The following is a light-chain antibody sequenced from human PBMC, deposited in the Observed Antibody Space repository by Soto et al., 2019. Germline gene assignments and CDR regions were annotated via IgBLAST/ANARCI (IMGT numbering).Light chain of an antibody. CDR3: HQSSTTPWT. CDR2: AAS. CDR1: QSISRY. Sequence: DIQMTQSPSSLSASVRDRVTITCRASQSISRYLNWYQQKPGKAPKLLIYAASSLQTGVPSRFSGSGSGTDFTLTINSLQPEDFATYYCHQSSTTPWTFGQGTTVEIK. V-gene: IGKV1-39*01. J-gene: IGKJ1*01.